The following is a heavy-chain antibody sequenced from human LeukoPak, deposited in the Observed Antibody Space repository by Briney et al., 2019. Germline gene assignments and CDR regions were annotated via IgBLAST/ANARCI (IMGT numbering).Heavy chain of an antibody. D-gene: IGHD3-3*01. CDR1: GGTFSSYA. V-gene: IGHV1-69*05. J-gene: IGHJ6*03. CDR2: IIPIFGTA. CDR3: ARGQLEWLTYYYYYYMDV. Sequence: SVKVSCKASGGTFSSYAISWVRQAPGQGLEWMGGIIPIFGTANYAQKFQGRVTITTDESTSTAYMELSSLRSEDTAVYYCARGQLEWLTYYYYYYMDVWGKGTTVTVSS.